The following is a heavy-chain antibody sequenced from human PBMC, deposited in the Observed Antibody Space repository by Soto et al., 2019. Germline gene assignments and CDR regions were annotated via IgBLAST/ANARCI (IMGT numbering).Heavy chain of an antibody. CDR3: TRAPSYYGSGSDH. V-gene: IGHV3-72*01. Sequence: PGGSLRLSCAASGFTFSDPYLDWVRQAPGKGLEWVGRIKNKANSYITEYAASVKGRFSISRGDSKNSLYLQMNSLKSEDTAVYYCTRAPSYYGSGSDHWGQGTLVTVSS. J-gene: IGHJ5*02. CDR2: IKNKANSYIT. D-gene: IGHD3-10*01. CDR1: GFTFSDPY.